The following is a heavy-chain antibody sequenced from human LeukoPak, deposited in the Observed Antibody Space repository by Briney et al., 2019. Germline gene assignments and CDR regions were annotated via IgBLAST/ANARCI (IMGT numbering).Heavy chain of an antibody. Sequence: SVKVSCEASGGTFSSYAISWVRQAPGQGLEWMGRIIPILGIANYAQKFQGRVTITADKSTSTAYMELSSLRSEDTAVYYCARVGGYDAFDIWGQGTMVTVSS. CDR1: GGTFSSYA. CDR3: ARVGGYDAFDI. CDR2: IIPILGIA. V-gene: IGHV1-69*04. J-gene: IGHJ3*02. D-gene: IGHD3-22*01.